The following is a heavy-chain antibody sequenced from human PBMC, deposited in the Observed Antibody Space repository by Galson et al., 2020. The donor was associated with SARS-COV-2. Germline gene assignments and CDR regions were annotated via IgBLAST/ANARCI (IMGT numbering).Heavy chain of an antibody. CDR2: FAPEDGET. CDR3: ATPPRDFWSGYYTPDAFDI. J-gene: IGHJ3*02. D-gene: IGHD3-3*01. Sequence: ASVKVSCKVSGYTLTELSMHWVRQAPGKGPEWMGGFAPEDGETIYAQKFQGRVTMTEDTSTDTAYMELSSLRSEDTAVYYCATPPRDFWSGYYTPDAFDIWGQGTMVTVSS. CDR1: GYTLTELS. V-gene: IGHV1-24*01.